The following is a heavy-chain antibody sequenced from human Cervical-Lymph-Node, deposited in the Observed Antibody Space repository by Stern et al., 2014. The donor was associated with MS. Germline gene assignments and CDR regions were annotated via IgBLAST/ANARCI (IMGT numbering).Heavy chain of an antibody. D-gene: IGHD2-8*01. CDR1: GYTFTSYG. J-gene: IGHJ4*02. V-gene: IGHV1-18*01. CDR2: ISADSGTT. CDR3: ARDKMHAFDY. Sequence: QVQLGQSGTEVKKPGASLIVSCKASGYTFTSYGISWVRQAPGQGLEWVGWISADSGTTKYAQNLRDRITLTRDTSTGTAYMELRTLRSEDTAVYYCARDKMHAFDYWGQGTLVGVSS.